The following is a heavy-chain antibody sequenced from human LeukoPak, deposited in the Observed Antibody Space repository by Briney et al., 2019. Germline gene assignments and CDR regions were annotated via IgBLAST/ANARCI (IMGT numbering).Heavy chain of an antibody. D-gene: IGHD6-19*01. CDR1: GFKFDDYG. CDR3: VRDFKYGRAVAGTSPFDY. CDR2: FNWSGGST. V-gene: IGHV3-20*04. Sequence: GGSLRLSCVASGFKFDDYGMSWVRQPPGKGLEWVAGFNWSGGSTGYADSVKGRFTISRDNAKDSLFLQMNSLRAEDTALYYCVRDFKYGRAVAGTSPFDYWGQGTLVTVSS. J-gene: IGHJ4*02.